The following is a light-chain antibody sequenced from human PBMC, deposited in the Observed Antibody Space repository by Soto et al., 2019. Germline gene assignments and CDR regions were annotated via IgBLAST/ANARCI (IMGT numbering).Light chain of an antibody. J-gene: IGLJ2*01. CDR3: SSHTFGSIVV. V-gene: IGLV2-14*03. CDR2: DVT. Sequence: SALTQPASVSGSPGQSIPISCTTTSSYIGAYNYVSWYQQHTGKAPKLIIYDVTSRPSGVSNRFSGSKSGNTASLTISGLQAEDEADYFCSSHTFGSIVVFGGGTKLTVL. CDR1: SSYIGAYNY.